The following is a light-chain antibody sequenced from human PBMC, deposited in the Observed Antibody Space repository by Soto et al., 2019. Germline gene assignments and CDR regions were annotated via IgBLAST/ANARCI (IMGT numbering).Light chain of an antibody. J-gene: IGLJ1*01. CDR3: KSYAGSNTYV. V-gene: IGLV2-8*01. CDR2: EVV. CDR1: KNDIGVYDF. Sequence: QSALTQPPSASGSPGQSVTISCTGTKNDIGVYDFVSWDQHHPGKAPRLIIYEVVQRPSGVPDRFSGSKSGNTASLTVSGLQAADEADYFCKSYAGSNTYVFGSGTKVTVL.